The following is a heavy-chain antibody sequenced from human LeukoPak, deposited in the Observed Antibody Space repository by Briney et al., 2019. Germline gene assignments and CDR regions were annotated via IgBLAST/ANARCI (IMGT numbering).Heavy chain of an antibody. CDR3: AREGGYDILDN. CDR1: GFTFSSYS. Sequence: GGSLRLSCAASGFTFSSYSMNWVRQAPGKGLEWVSYISSGNTIYYADSVKGRFIISRDNAKNSLYLQMNNLRAEDTAVYYCAREGGYDILDNWGQGTLVTVSS. D-gene: IGHD5-12*01. J-gene: IGHJ4*02. CDR2: ISSGNTI. V-gene: IGHV3-48*04.